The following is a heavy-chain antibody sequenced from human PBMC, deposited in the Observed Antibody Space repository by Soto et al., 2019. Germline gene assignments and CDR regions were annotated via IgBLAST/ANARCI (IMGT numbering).Heavy chain of an antibody. CDR3: ARDSMGY. J-gene: IGHJ4*02. D-gene: IGHD3-10*01. V-gene: IGHV3-30-3*01. CDR1: GFTFSSYA. CDR2: ISYDGSNK. Sequence: QVQLVESGGGVVQPGRSLRLSCAASGFTFSSYAMRWVRQAPGKGLEWVAVISYDGSNKYYADSVKGRFTISRDNSKNTLYLQMNSLRAEDTAVYYCARDSMGYWGQGTLVTVSS.